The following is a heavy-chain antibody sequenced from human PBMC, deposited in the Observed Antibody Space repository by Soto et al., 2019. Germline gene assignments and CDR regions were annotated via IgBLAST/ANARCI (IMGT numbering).Heavy chain of an antibody. V-gene: IGHV3-11*06. CDR2: ISSSSSYT. D-gene: IGHD4-17*01. J-gene: IGHJ5*02. CDR3: ATTSYGDWTWFDP. Sequence: KPGGSLRLSCAASGLTFSDYYMSWIRQAPGKGLEWVSYISSSSSYTNYADSVKGRFTISRDNAKNSLYLQMNSLRAEDTAVYYCATTSYGDWTWFDPWGQGTLVTVSS. CDR1: GLTFSDYY.